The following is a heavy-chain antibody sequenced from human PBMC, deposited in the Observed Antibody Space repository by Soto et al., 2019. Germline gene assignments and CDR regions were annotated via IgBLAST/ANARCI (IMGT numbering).Heavy chain of an antibody. J-gene: IGHJ3*02. CDR2: ISWNGGSI. CDR3: AKDKAAGTIGDLSGAFDI. CDR1: GFTFDDYA. V-gene: IGHV3-9*01. D-gene: IGHD6-13*01. Sequence: EVQLVESGGGLVQPGRSLRLSCAASGFTFDDYAMHWVRQAPGKGLEWVSGISWNGGSIGYADSVKGRFTISRDNAKNSLYLQMNSMRAEDTALYYCAKDKAAGTIGDLSGAFDIWGQGTMVTVSS.